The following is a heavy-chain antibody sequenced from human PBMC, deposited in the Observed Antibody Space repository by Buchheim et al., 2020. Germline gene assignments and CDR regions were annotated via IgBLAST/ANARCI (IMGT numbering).Heavy chain of an antibody. CDR2: IYYSGST. V-gene: IGHV4-39*01. CDR1: GGSISSSSYY. J-gene: IGHJ4*02. CDR3: ARAEDYDILTGYSPGAYFDY. Sequence: QLQLQESGPGLVKPSETLSLTCTVSGGSISSSSYYWGWIRRPPGKGLEWIGSIYYSGSTYYNPSLKSRVTISVDTSKNQFSLKLSSVTAADTAVYYCARAEDYDILTGYSPGAYFDYWGQGTL. D-gene: IGHD3-9*01.